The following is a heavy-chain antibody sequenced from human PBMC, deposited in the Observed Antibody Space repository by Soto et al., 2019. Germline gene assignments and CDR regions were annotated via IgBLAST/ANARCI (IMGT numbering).Heavy chain of an antibody. V-gene: IGHV1-69*13. CDR1: GGTFSSYA. CDR3: ARPLFELVITDPDRVLGYYGMDV. CDR2: IIPIFGTA. J-gene: IGHJ6*02. Sequence: ASVKVSCTASGGTFSSYAISWVRQAPGQGLEWMGGIIPIFGTANYAQKFQGRVTITADESTSTAYMELSSLRSEDTAVYYCARPLFELVITDPDRVLGYYGMDVWGQGTTVTVSS. D-gene: IGHD3-22*01.